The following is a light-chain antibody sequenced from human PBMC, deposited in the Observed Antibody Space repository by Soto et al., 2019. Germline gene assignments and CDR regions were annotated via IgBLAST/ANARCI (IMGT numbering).Light chain of an antibody. J-gene: IGKJ1*01. V-gene: IGKV1-5*01. Sequence: DIQMIQSPSTLSASIGDRVTITCRASQSISTWLAWYQQKPGKAPNLLISGASSLESGVPSRFSGSGSGTEFTLTISSLQPDDFATYYCQHYNSYWTFGQGTKVDIK. CDR1: QSISTW. CDR2: GAS. CDR3: QHYNSYWT.